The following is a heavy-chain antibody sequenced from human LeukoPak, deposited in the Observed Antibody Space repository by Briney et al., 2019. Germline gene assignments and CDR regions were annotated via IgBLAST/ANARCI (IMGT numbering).Heavy chain of an antibody. V-gene: IGHV3-48*03. J-gene: IGHJ4*02. CDR1: GFTFSTYE. CDR2: ISSSGSTI. CDR3: ARDRDYAFDY. D-gene: IGHD4-17*01. Sequence: GTSHRPSYAASGFTFSTYEMRCVRHAPREGRVWLSDISSSGSTIYYAVTLKGRFTISTDNAQNSLYMQMNSLRDEDTAVYYCARDRDYAFDYWGQGTLVTVSS.